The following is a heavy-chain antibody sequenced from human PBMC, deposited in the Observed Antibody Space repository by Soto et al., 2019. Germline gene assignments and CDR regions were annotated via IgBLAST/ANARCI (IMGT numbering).Heavy chain of an antibody. Sequence: GGSLRLSCAASGFTFSSYWMSWVRQAPGKGLEWVANIKYDGSEKYYVDSLKGRFTISRDNAKNSLSLQMNSLRAEDTAVYYCAREPEGLDYWGPGTLVTVS. V-gene: IGHV3-7*01. CDR2: IKYDGSEK. CDR3: AREPEGLDY. CDR1: GFTFSSYW. J-gene: IGHJ4*02.